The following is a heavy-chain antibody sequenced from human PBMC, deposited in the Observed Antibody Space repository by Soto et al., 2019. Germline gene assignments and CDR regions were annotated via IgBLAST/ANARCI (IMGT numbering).Heavy chain of an antibody. CDR2: IFYSGST. D-gene: IGHD3-9*01. CDR3: ARAYVRYFDSLLYPVGWFDP. J-gene: IGHJ5*02. CDR1: GVSINTYY. Sequence: SETLSLTCTVSGVSINTYYWSWIRQPPGKGLEWIAYIFYSGSTNYNPSLKSRVTLSVDTSKNQVSLKLSSVTAADTAVYYCARAYVRYFDSLLYPVGWFDPWGQGTLVTVSS. V-gene: IGHV4-59*01.